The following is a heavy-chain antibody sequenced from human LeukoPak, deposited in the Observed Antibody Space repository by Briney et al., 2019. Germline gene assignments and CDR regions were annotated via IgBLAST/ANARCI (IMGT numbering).Heavy chain of an antibody. J-gene: IGHJ6*02. Sequence: ASVKVSCKASGYTFTSYDINWVRQATGQGLEWMGWMNPNSGNTGYAQKFQGRVTMTRNTSISTAYMELSSLRSEDTAVYYCASRADIYYYYYGMDVWGQGTTVTVSS. CDR2: MNPNSGNT. V-gene: IGHV1-8*01. D-gene: IGHD2-15*01. CDR1: GYTFTSYD. CDR3: ASRADIYYYYYGMDV.